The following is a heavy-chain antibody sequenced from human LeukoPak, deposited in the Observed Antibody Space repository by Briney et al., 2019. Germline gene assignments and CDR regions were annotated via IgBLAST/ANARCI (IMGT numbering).Heavy chain of an antibody. D-gene: IGHD5-24*01. CDR1: GFSLTTSGVG. V-gene: IGHV2-5*01. CDR3: AHRRSDMATVSFDS. Sequence: GSGPTLVNPTQTLTLTCTFSGFSLTTSGVGVGWIRQPPGKALEWLAFINGIDEKRYTPSLKSRLTITKDTSKNQVVLTMTVMDPVDTATYYCAHRRSDMATVSFDSWGQGTLVTVSS. J-gene: IGHJ4*02. CDR2: INGIDEK.